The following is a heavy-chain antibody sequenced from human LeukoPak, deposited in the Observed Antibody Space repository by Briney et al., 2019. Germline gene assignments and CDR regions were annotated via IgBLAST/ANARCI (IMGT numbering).Heavy chain of an antibody. Sequence: PGGSLRLSCAPPGLMFSNYWMTWVRQAPGKGLEGVANINQDGSVIQSLDSVKGRFTISRDNANNPMYLQMNSLRGDDTAVYYCASGDHSDIWGRGTMVTVSS. J-gene: IGHJ3*02. D-gene: IGHD7-27*01. CDR3: ASGDHSDI. V-gene: IGHV3-7*01. CDR2: INQDGSVI. CDR1: GLMFSNYW.